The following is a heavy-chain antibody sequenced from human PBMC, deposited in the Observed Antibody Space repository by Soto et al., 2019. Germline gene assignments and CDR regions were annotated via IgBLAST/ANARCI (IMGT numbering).Heavy chain of an antibody. CDR2: IYHSGST. CDR1: GGSISSSNW. J-gene: IGHJ5*02. D-gene: IGHD3-22*01. CDR3: ARLHQSYYYDSSGYP. V-gene: IGHV4-4*02. Sequence: PSETLSLTCAVSGGSISSSNWWSWVRQPPGKGLEWIGEIYHSGSTNYNPSLKSRVTISVDKSKNQFSLKLSSVTAADTAVYYCARLHQSYYYDSSGYPWGQGTLVTVS.